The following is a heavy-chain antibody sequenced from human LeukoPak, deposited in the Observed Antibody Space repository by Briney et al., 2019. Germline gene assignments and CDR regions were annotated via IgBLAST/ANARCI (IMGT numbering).Heavy chain of an antibody. D-gene: IGHD3-22*01. CDR3: AITVGSREYYYDSSGYYYIDY. CDR2: INHSGST. J-gene: IGHJ4*02. V-gene: IGHV4-34*01. Sequence: SETLSLACGFYGGSLSGYCWSWISQPPGKGLEWIGEINHSGSTNYNPSLKSRVTISVDTSKNQFSLKLSSVTAADTAVYYCAITVGSREYYYDSSGYYYIDYWGQGTLVTVSS. CDR1: GGSLSGYC.